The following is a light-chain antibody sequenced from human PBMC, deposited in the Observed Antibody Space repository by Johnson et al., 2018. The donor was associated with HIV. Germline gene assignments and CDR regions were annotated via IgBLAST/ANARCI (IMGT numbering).Light chain of an antibody. J-gene: IGLJ1*01. Sequence: QSVLTQPPSVSAPPGQKVTISCSGSRSNIGSNSVSWYLQLPGTAPKLIIYDNNKRPSGTPDRFSGSKSGTSATLGIAGLQTGDEADYYCGTWDRGLSAHSVVGNATKVTFL. CDR1: RSNIGSNS. CDR3: GTWDRGLSAHSV. CDR2: DNN. V-gene: IGLV1-51*01.